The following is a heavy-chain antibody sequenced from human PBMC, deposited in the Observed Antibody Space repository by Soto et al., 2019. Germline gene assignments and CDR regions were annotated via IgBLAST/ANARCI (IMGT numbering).Heavy chain of an antibody. V-gene: IGHV1-69*01. CDR3: ASSAGLDHLLNYYGLNV. CDR1: GGTFTSIA. J-gene: IGHJ6*02. D-gene: IGHD6-13*01. CDR2: IIPVLGTP. Sequence: QVHLVQSSAEVKKPGFSVKVSCKASGGTFTSIAFSWVRQAPGQGLEWMGGIIPVLGTPNYAQKFQARVTITADASTTTVHMELSSLRSDDTAVYYCASSAGLDHLLNYYGLNVWGQGTTVTV.